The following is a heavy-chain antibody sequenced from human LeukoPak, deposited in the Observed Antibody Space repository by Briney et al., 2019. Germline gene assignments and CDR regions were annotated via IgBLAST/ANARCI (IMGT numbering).Heavy chain of an antibody. CDR3: ARVNYYDTPQI. CDR1: GYNFTGYY. CDR2: INPNSGGT. D-gene: IGHD3-22*01. J-gene: IGHJ4*02. V-gene: IGHV1-2*02. Sequence: GASVKVSCKASGYNFTGYYMHWVRQAPGQGLEWMGWINPNSGGTNYAQKFQGRVTMTRDKSISTAYMELSRLRSDDSAVYYCARVNYYDTPQIWGQGTLVTVSS.